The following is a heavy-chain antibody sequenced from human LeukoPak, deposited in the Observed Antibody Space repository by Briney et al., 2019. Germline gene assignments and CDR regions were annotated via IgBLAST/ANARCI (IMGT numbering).Heavy chain of an antibody. CDR1: GYSFTSYW. J-gene: IGHJ6*03. Sequence: GESLKISCKGSGYSFTSYWIGWVRQMPGKGLEWVGIIYPGDSDTRYSPSFQGQVTISADKSISTAYLQWSSLKASDTAMYYCAITYYYDSSGYSHYYYYMDVWGKGTTVTVSS. D-gene: IGHD3-22*01. CDR2: IYPGDSDT. CDR3: AITYYYDSSGYSHYYYYMDV. V-gene: IGHV5-51*01.